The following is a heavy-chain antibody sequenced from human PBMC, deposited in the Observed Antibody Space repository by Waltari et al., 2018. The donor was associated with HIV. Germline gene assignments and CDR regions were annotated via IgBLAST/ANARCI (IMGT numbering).Heavy chain of an antibody. J-gene: IGHJ6*02. V-gene: IGHV4-39*01. CDR2: IYYSGST. Sequence: QLQLQESGPGLVKPSETLSLTCTVSGGSISSSSYYWGWIRQPPGKGLEWIGSIYYSGSTYYNPSLKSRVTISVDTSKNRFSLKLSSVTAADTAVYYCARRIAVARPTDYGMDVWGQGP. CDR3: ARRIAVARPTDYGMDV. D-gene: IGHD6-19*01. CDR1: GGSISSSSYY.